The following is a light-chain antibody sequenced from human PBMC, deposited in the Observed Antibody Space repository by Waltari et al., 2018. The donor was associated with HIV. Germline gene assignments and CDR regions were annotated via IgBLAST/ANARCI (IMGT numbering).Light chain of an antibody. CDR3: QQYDNLLT. J-gene: IGKJ4*01. Sequence: DIQMTQSPSSLSASIGDRVSINCRASQTIAKYLNWYHQKSGKAPKLLIHGASNLETGVPSRFSGSGSGTDFTFTISSLQPEDIATYYCQQYDNLLTFGGGTKVEIK. CDR2: GAS. CDR1: QTIAKY. V-gene: IGKV1-33*01.